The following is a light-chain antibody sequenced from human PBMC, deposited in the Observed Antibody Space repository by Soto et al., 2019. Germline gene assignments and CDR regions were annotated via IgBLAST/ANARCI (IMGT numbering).Light chain of an antibody. Sequence: EIVMTQSPATLSVSPGERATLSCRASQSVSRNFACYQQKPGQAPRLLIYAASTRATGIPARFSGSGSGTEFTLTISSLQSEDFAVYYCQQYNNWPYTFGQGTKLEIK. CDR2: AAS. CDR1: QSVSRN. CDR3: QQYNNWPYT. V-gene: IGKV3-15*01. J-gene: IGKJ2*01.